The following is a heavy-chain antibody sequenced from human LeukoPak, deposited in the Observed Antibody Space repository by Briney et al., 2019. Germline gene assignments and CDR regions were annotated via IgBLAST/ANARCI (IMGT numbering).Heavy chain of an antibody. CDR2: INSDGSST. CDR3: ARVRTYYYDSSGYYWFYDY. D-gene: IGHD3-22*01. CDR1: GFTFSSYW. V-gene: IGHV3-74*01. J-gene: IGHJ4*02. Sequence: HAWGSLRLSCAASGFTFSSYWMHWVRQAPGKGLVWVSRINSDGSSTSYADSVKGRFTISRDNAKNTLYLQMNSLRAEDTAVYYCARVRTYYYDSSGYYWFYDYWGQGTLVTVSS.